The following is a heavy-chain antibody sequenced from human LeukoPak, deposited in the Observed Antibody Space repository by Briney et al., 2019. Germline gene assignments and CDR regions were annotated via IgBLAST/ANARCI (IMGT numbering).Heavy chain of an antibody. D-gene: IGHD3-16*01. Sequence: PGGSLRLSCAGAGFTFSDYYMSWVRQAPGKGLEWVSYISASGSTISYADSVKGRFTVSRDNAKNSLFLQMSSLRGEDTAVYYCARGNLGDPWGQGTLVTVSS. J-gene: IGHJ5*02. CDR3: ARGNLGDP. CDR2: ISASGSTI. CDR1: GFTFSDYY. V-gene: IGHV3-11*04.